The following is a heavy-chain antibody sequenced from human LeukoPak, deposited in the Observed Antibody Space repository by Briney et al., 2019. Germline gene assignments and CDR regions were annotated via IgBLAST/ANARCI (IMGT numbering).Heavy chain of an antibody. D-gene: IGHD3-22*01. CDR1: GFTFSSYG. Sequence: GGSLRLSCAASGFTFSSYGVHWVRQAPGKGLEWVAFIRYDGSNKYYADSVKGRCTISRDNSKNTLYLQMNSLRAEDTAVYYCAKEMYYYDSSGYYPDYWGQGTLVTVSS. V-gene: IGHV3-30*02. CDR2: IRYDGSNK. J-gene: IGHJ4*02. CDR3: AKEMYYYDSSGYYPDY.